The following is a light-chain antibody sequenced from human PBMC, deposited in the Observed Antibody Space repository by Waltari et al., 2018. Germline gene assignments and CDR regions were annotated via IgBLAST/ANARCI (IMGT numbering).Light chain of an antibody. CDR2: DVS. CDR3: RSYAGSYTPWV. J-gene: IGLJ3*02. V-gene: IGLV2-11*01. Sequence: QSALTQPRSVSRSPGQSVTIPCTGTSSDVGGYTHVSWYPQHPGNAPKVMLYDVSQRPSGVPSCFACSKSGNTASLTIPEPQAEDEAASSSRSYAGSYTPWVFGGGTKLTVL. CDR1: SSDVGGYTH.